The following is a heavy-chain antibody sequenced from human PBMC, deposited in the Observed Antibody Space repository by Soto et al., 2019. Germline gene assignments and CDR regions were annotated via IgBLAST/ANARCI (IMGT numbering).Heavy chain of an antibody. V-gene: IGHV3-74*01. CDR1: GFTFSYYW. CDR2: IHSDGSST. J-gene: IGHJ3*01. CDR3: ARGDRGAFDL. D-gene: IGHD2-21*02. Sequence: EVQLVESEGGLVQPGGPLRLSCAASGFTFSYYWMHWVRQAPGQGLVRVSRIHSDGSSTTYADSVKGRFTISRDNAKNTLYLQMNSLRAEDTAVYYCARGDRGAFDLWGQGTMVTVSS.